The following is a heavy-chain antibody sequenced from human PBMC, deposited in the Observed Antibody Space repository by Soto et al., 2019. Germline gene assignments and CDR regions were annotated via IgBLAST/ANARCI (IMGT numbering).Heavy chain of an antibody. CDR1: GFSLSNARMG. Sequence: SGPTLVNPTEPLTLTCTVSGFSLSNARMGVSWIRQPPGKALEWLAHIFSNDEQSYSTSLKSRLTISKNTPKSQVILTMTNMDPVDTAIYYCARIRHYASTWYYFDSWGQGTLVTVSS. D-gene: IGHD6-13*01. CDR2: IFSNDEQ. CDR3: ARIRHYASTWYYFDS. J-gene: IGHJ4*02. V-gene: IGHV2-26*01.